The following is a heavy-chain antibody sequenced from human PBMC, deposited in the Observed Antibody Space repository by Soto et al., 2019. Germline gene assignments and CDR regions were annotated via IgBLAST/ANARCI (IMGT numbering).Heavy chain of an antibody. CDR1: GFTFSSYG. CDR2: ISYDGSNK. Sequence: VQLVESGGGLVKPGGSLRLSCAASGFTFSSYGMHWVRQAPGKGLEWVAVISYDGSNKYYADSVKGRFTISRDNSKNTLYLQMNSLRAEDTAVYYCAKDHRNYYGMDVWGQGTTVTVSS. V-gene: IGHV3-30*18. J-gene: IGHJ6*02. CDR3: AKDHRNYYGMDV.